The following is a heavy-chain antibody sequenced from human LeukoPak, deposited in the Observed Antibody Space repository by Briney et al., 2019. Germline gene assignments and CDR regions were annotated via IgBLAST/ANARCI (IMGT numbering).Heavy chain of an antibody. D-gene: IGHD3-3*01. V-gene: IGHV4-31*03. J-gene: IGHJ5*02. Sequence: PSETLSLTCTVSGDSISTGGYYWTWIRQHPGKGLEWIGYIYYSGSTDYNPSLRSRLNISIDTSKNQFSLKLTSVTAADTAVYYCAREITIFGTVMGSDTWGPGTVVTVSS. CDR2: IYYSGST. CDR3: AREITIFGTVMGSDT. CDR1: GDSISTGGYY.